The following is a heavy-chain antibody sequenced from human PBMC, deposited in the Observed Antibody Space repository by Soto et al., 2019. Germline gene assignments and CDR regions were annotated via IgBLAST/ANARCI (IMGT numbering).Heavy chain of an antibody. D-gene: IGHD3-22*01. J-gene: IGHJ4*02. CDR3: ATAEVGDYDSSGYLFDY. CDR2: FDPEDGET. Sequence: ASVKVSCKVSGYTLTELSMHWVRQAPGKGLEWMGGFDPEDGETIYAQKFQGRVTMTEDTSTDTAYMELSSLRSEDTAVYYCATAEVGDYDSSGYLFDYWGQGTLVTVSS. V-gene: IGHV1-24*01. CDR1: GYTLTELS.